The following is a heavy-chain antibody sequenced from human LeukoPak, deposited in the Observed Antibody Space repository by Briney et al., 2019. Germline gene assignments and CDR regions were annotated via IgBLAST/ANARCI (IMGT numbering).Heavy chain of an antibody. J-gene: IGHJ4*02. V-gene: IGHV4-59*08. CDR3: ARQHSSGWYRGTFDY. D-gene: IGHD6-19*01. Sequence: SETLSPTCTVSGGSISSYYWSWIRQPPGKGLEWIGYIYYSGSTNYNPSLKSRVTISVDTSKNQFSLKLSSVTAADTAVYYCARQHSSGWYRGTFDYWGQGTLVTVSS. CDR2: IYYSGST. CDR1: GGSISSYY.